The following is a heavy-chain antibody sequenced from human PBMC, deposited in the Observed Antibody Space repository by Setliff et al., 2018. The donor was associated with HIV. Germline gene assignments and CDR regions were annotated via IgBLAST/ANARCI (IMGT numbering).Heavy chain of an antibody. D-gene: IGHD5-12*01. CDR3: ARLRPSVDDRSYFDH. V-gene: IGHV4-39*01. CDR1: GDSISSVRYS. CDR2: MYSGGNT. Sequence: PSETLSLTCTVSGDSISSVRYSWGWIRKHQGKGLEWLGYMYSGGNTYYKPSLKSRVTMSVDSSKNQFSLKVNSVTAADTAVYDCARLRPSVDDRSYFDHWGQGTLVTVSS. J-gene: IGHJ4*02.